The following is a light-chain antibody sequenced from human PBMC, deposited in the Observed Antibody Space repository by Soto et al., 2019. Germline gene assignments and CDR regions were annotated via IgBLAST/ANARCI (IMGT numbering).Light chain of an antibody. CDR1: QSISSW. J-gene: IGKJ4*01. Sequence: DIQMTQSPSTLSASVGDRVTITCRASQSISSWLAWYQQKPGRAPKLLIYKASSLESGVPSRFSGSGAGTEFTLTISSLQPDDFATYYCQQYDSYMLTFGGGTKVEI. CDR2: KAS. V-gene: IGKV1-5*03. CDR3: QQYDSYMLT.